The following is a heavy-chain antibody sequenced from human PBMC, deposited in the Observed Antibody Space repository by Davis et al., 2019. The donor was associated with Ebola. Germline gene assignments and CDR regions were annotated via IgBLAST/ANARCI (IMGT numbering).Heavy chain of an antibody. Sequence: SLKISCAASGFTFGHYAMHWVRQAPGKGLEWVSGIGWNSGNIGYAGSVKGRFTISRDNAKNSLYLQMSSLRSEDTAVYYCARAPTWSQINYYCFDYWGQGTLVTVSS. CDR3: ARAPTWSQINYYCFDY. V-gene: IGHV3-9*01. D-gene: IGHD3-10*01. CDR1: GFTFGHYA. CDR2: IGWNSGNI. J-gene: IGHJ4*02.